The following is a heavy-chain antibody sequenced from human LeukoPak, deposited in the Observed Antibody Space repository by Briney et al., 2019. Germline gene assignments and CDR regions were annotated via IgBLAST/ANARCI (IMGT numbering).Heavy chain of an antibody. CDR1: GGSLSGYY. CDR3: ARHEPAIPPIHSFDI. Sequence: SETLSLTCAVYGGSLSGYYWSWIRQPPGKGLEWIGEISHSGSTNYSPSLKSRVTISVDTSKKQFSLKLNSVTAADTAVYYCARHEPAIPPIHSFDIWGQGTMVTVSS. V-gene: IGHV4-34*01. CDR2: ISHSGST. J-gene: IGHJ3*02. D-gene: IGHD2-21*02.